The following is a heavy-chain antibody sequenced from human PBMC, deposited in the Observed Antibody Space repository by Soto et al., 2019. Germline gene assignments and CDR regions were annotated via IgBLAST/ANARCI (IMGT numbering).Heavy chain of an antibody. CDR3: AGDMGFGLSDY. D-gene: IGHD3-10*01. Sequence: QVQLVQSGAEVKKPGASVKVSCKASGYTFTSYAMYWVRQAPGQRLEWMGWINAGNGNTKYSQKFQGRVTITRDTPASTAYMELSSLRSEDTALYYCAGDMGFGLSDYWGQGTLVTVSS. CDR2: INAGNGNT. J-gene: IGHJ4*02. CDR1: GYTFTSYA. V-gene: IGHV1-3*01.